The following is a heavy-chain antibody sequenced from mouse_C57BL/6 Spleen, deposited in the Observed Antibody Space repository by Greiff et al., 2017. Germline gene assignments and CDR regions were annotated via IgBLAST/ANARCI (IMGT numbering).Heavy chain of an antibody. J-gene: IGHJ1*03. CDR1: GYTFTSYW. V-gene: IGHV1-61*01. Sequence: VQLQQPGAELVRPGSSVKLSCKASGYTFTSYWMAWVKQRPGQGLEWIGNIYPSDSGTHYNQKFKDKATLTVDKSSSTAYMQLSSLTSEDSAVYYCARTSAYLWYFDVWGTGTTVTVSS. CDR3: ARTSAYLWYFDV. CDR2: IYPSDSGT. D-gene: IGHD5-1*01.